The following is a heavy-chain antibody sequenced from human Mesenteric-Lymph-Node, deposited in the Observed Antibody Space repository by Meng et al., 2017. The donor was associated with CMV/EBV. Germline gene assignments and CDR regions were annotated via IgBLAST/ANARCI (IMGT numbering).Heavy chain of an antibody. J-gene: IGHJ4*02. CDR3: AKEGDDSSGLYFHS. V-gene: IGHV3-23*01. CDR2: IAGSGGGT. D-gene: IGHD3-22*01. CDR1: GFTFTTYA. Sequence: ETLSLTCAASGFTFTTYAMSWVRQAPGKGLEWVSVIAGSGGGTYYADSVKGRFTISRDNSKNTLYVQMNSLRAEDTALYYCAKEGDDSSGLYFHSWGQGTLVTVSS.